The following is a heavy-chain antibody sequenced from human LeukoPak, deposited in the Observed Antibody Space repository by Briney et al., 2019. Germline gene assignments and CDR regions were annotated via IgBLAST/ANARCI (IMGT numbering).Heavy chain of an antibody. J-gene: IGHJ4*02. Sequence: GGSLRLSCAASGFTFSSYAMSWVRQAPGKGLEWVSVISGSGASTYYADSVKGRFTISRDNSKNTMYLQMNSLRAEDTAVYYCAKQDSSGWTANLDYWGQGTLVTVSP. D-gene: IGHD6-19*01. V-gene: IGHV3-23*01. CDR1: GFTFSSYA. CDR3: AKQDSSGWTANLDY. CDR2: ISGSGAST.